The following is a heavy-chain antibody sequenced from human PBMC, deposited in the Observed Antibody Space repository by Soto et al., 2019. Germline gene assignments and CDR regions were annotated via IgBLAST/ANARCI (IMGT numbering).Heavy chain of an antibody. J-gene: IGHJ6*03. CDR1: GFTFSSYW. V-gene: IGHV3-7*01. CDR3: ARGLRYYYYYMDV. CDR2: IKQDGSEK. Sequence: GGSLRLSCAASGFTFSSYWMSWVRQAPGKGLEWVANIKQDGSEKYYVDSVKGRFTISRDNAKNSLYLQMNSLRAEDTAVYYCARGLRYYYYYMDVWGKGTTVTVSS.